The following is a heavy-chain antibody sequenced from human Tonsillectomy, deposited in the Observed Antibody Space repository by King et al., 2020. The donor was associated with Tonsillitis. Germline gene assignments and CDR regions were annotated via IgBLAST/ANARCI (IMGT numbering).Heavy chain of an antibody. CDR3: ARDLTPYDSNVYYDAFDV. Sequence: EVQLVESGGGLVRPGGSLRLSCAASGFSFGSYWMTWVRQPPGKGLEWVANIKRDGSQIYYVDSVEGRFTVSRDNAENSPFLQMNSLRPEDTAVYYCARDLTPYDSNVYYDAFDVWGQGTMVTVSS. CDR2: IKRDGSQI. V-gene: IGHV3-7*03. D-gene: IGHD3-22*01. CDR1: GFSFGSYW. J-gene: IGHJ3*01.